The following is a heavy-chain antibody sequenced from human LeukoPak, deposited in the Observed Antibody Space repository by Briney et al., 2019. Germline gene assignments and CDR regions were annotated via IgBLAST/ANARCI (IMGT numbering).Heavy chain of an antibody. Sequence: GGSLRLTCAASGFTFGTSWMSWFSQAPGTGLEWVAHTSPDGRDTYYVDSVKGRFIISRDNPKNSLYLQMNSLRAEDTAVYYCAEWGSDFNYWGQGTLVTVSS. CDR2: TSPDGRDT. CDR3: AEWGSDFNY. CDR1: GFTFGTSW. J-gene: IGHJ4*02. D-gene: IGHD3-16*01. V-gene: IGHV3-7*01.